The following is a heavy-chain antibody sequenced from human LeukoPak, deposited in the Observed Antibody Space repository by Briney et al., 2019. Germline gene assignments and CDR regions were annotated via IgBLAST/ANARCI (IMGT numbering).Heavy chain of an antibody. CDR3: VRVLSGSWDWFDP. Sequence: GGSLRLSCAASGFTFSRYWIHWVRQAPGKGLEWVSRINPDGSTTTYADSAKGRFTISRDNAKNTVYLQMNSLRAEDTALYHCVRVLSGSWDWFDPWGQGTLVTVSS. J-gene: IGHJ5*02. D-gene: IGHD3-22*01. V-gene: IGHV3-74*01. CDR1: GFTFSRYW. CDR2: INPDGSTT.